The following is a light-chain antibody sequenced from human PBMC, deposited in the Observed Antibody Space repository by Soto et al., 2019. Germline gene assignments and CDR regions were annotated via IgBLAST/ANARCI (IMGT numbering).Light chain of an antibody. CDR1: QDIANY. J-gene: IGKJ4*01. V-gene: IGKV1-33*01. Sequence: DIQMTQSPSSLSASVGDRVTINCRASQDIANYLNWYQQKPGKAPKLLIYDGSNLETGVPGRFSATVSGTDFTFTINNLQPEDTATYFCQHYANFPLTFGGGTRVEIK. CDR2: DGS. CDR3: QHYANFPLT.